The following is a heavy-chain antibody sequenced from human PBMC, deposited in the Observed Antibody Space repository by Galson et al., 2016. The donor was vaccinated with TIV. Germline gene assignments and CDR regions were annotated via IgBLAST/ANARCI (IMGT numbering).Heavy chain of an antibody. Sequence: LRLSCAVSGFPFGDYWMTWVRQSPGKGLEWVASITKDGRERKYVASVDGRFTFSRDNRRNLLYLQMNSLRAEDTAVYYCARLGPSSVFDFWGQGALVAVSS. CDR3: ARLGPSSVFDF. CDR2: ITKDGRER. CDR1: GFPFGDYW. V-gene: IGHV3-7*01. D-gene: IGHD3/OR15-3a*01. J-gene: IGHJ4*02.